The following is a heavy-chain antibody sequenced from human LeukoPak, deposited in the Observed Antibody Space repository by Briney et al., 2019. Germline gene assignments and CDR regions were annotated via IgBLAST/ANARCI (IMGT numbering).Heavy chain of an antibody. CDR1: GFTFSFYS. J-gene: IGHJ6*02. V-gene: IGHV3-21*01. Sequence: KPGGSLRLSCAASGFTFSFYSMSWVRQAPGKGLEWVSSISSSSSDIYYADSVKGRFTISRDSAKNSLYLQMNSLRAEDTAVYYCARGWSGYKIYYGMDVWGQGTTVTVSS. CDR2: ISSSSSDI. D-gene: IGHD3/OR15-3a*01. CDR3: ARGWSGYKIYYGMDV.